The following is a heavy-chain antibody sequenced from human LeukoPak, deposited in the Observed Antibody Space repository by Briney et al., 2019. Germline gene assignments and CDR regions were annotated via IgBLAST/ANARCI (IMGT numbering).Heavy chain of an antibody. CDR3: ARVSLLWFGESAYFDY. V-gene: IGHV1-2*02. CDR2: INPNSGAT. Sequence: ASVKVSCKASGYSFTGYYMHWVRQAPGQGLEWMGWINPNSGATIYAQKFQGRVTLTRDTSISTAYMELSRLRSDDTAVYYCARVSLLWFGESAYFDYWGQGTLVTVSS. D-gene: IGHD3-10*01. J-gene: IGHJ4*02. CDR1: GYSFTGYY.